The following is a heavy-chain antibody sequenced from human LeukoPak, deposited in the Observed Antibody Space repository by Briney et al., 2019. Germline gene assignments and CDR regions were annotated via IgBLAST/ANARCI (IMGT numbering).Heavy chain of an antibody. D-gene: IGHD4-23*01. Sequence: GRSLRLSCAASGFTFSSYGMHWVRQAPGKGLEWVAVIWYDGSNKYYADSVKGRFTISRDNSKNTLYLQMNSLRAEDTAVYYCTSYRDSVASPPDYWGQGTLVTVSS. J-gene: IGHJ4*02. V-gene: IGHV3-33*01. CDR3: TSYRDSVASPPDY. CDR2: IWYDGSNK. CDR1: GFTFSSYG.